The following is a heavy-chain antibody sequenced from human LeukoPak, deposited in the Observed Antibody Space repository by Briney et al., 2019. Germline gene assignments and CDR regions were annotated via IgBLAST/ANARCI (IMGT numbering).Heavy chain of an antibody. CDR2: ISTSSSYI. D-gene: IGHD2-15*01. CDR3: VRGRERVAATNNWFDP. J-gene: IGHJ5*02. Sequence: GGSLRLSCAASGFTFSSYSMNWVRQAPGKGLEWVSSISTSSSYINYADSVKGRFTISRDNAKKSLHLQMNSLRAEDTAVYYCVRGRERVAATNNWFDPWGQGTLVTVSS. V-gene: IGHV3-21*01. CDR1: GFTFSSYS.